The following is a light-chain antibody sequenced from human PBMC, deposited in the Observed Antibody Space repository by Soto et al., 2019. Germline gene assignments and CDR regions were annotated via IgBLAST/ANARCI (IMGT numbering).Light chain of an antibody. Sequence: QSALTQPASVSGSPGQSITISCTGTSSDVGGYQYVSWYQQYPGKAPKLVIYEVSNRPSGVSIRFSGSKSGDTASLTISGLQAEDEADYYCCSYTLRSTLVFGGGTKLT. CDR3: CSYTLRSTLV. CDR1: SSDVGGYQY. V-gene: IGLV2-14*01. CDR2: EVS. J-gene: IGLJ2*01.